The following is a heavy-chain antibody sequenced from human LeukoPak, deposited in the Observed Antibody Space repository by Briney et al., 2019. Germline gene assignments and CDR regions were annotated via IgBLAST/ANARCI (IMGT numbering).Heavy chain of an antibody. CDR2: IQFTGST. D-gene: IGHD4-11*01. CDR1: GGSISRLNW. J-gene: IGHJ4*02. Sequence: PSGTLSLNCDVSGGSISRLNWCSWVRQPPGKGLEWIGEIQFTGSTHYNPSLKSRVTISVDESRNQFSLKLSSVTAADTAVYYCARHMTVTGTRGFDYWGQGILVTVFS. CDR3: ARHMTVTGTRGFDY. V-gene: IGHV4-4*02.